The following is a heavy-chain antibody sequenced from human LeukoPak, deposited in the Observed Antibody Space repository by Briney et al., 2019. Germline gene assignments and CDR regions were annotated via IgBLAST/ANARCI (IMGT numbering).Heavy chain of an antibody. Sequence: GGSLRLSCAASGFTFSSYSMNWVRQAPGKGLEWVSSISSSSSYIYYADSVKGRFTISRDNAKNSLYLQMNGLRAEDTAVYYCARDRDAVTTGIFDYWGQGTLVTVSS. V-gene: IGHV3-21*01. J-gene: IGHJ4*02. CDR3: ARDRDAVTTGIFDY. D-gene: IGHD4-17*01. CDR2: ISSSSSYI. CDR1: GFTFSSYS.